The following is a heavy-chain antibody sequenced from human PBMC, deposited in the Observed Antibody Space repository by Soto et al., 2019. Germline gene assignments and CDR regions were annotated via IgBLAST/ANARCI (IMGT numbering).Heavy chain of an antibody. CDR2: IYHSGST. CDR3: ARGSDTAMVSYYFDY. Sequence: PSETLSLTCTVSGGSISDYYWSWIRQPPEKGLECIGEIYHSGSTNYHPSLKSRVTISVDTSKNQFSLKLSSVTAADTAVYYCARGSDTAMVSYYFDYWGQGTLVTVSS. D-gene: IGHD5-18*01. CDR1: GGSISDYY. V-gene: IGHV4-59*01. J-gene: IGHJ4*02.